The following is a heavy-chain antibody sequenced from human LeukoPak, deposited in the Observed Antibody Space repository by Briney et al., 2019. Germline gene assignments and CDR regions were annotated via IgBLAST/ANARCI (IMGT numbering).Heavy chain of an antibody. J-gene: IGHJ4*02. CDR2: IIPILGIA. CDR1: GGTFSSYA. CDR3: AREDYDILTGYYGD. V-gene: IGHV1-69*10. D-gene: IGHD3-9*01. Sequence: SVKVSCKASGGTFSSYAISWVRQAPGQGLEWMGGIIPILGIANYAQKFQGRVTITADKSTSTAYMELSSLRSEDTAVYYCAREDYDILTGYYGDWGQGTLVTVSS.